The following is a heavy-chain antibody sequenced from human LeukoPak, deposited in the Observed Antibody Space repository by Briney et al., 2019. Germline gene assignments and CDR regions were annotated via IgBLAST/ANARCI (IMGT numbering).Heavy chain of an antibody. V-gene: IGHV3-11*01. J-gene: IGHJ6*03. D-gene: IGHD6-13*01. Sequence: PGGSLRLSCAASGITFSDYYMSWIRQAPGKGLEWVSYISSSGSTTYYADSVKGRFTVSRDNAKNSLYLEMNSLRAEDTAVYYCARAAAASDSSTWGYYYYYYMDVWGKGTTVIVSS. CDR2: ISSSGSTT. CDR3: ARAAAASDSSTWGYYYYYYMDV. CDR1: GITFSDYY.